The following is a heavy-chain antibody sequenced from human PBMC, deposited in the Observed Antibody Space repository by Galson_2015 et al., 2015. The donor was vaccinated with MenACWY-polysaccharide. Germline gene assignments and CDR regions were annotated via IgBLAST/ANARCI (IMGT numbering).Heavy chain of an antibody. D-gene: IGHD1-26*01. J-gene: IGHJ4*02. CDR1: GFDFSIYV. V-gene: IGHV3-23*01. CDR3: VKGGWADN. CDR2: ISSGSDTT. Sequence: LRLSCAASGFDFSIYVMTWVRQAPGQGLEWVSAISSGSDTTYYTDSVKGGVTIPRDNSKDTVHLQMDSLRAEDTAVYYCVKGGWADNWGEGTLVTVSS.